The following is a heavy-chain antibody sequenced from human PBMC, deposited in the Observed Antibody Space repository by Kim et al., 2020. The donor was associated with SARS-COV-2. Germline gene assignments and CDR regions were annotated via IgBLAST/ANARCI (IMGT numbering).Heavy chain of an antibody. J-gene: IGHJ6*01. D-gene: IGHD2-2*02. CDR1: GFTFSSYA. CDR2: ISYDGSNK. Sequence: GGSLRLSCAASGFTFSSYAMHWVRQAPGKGLEWVAVISYDGSNKYYADSVKGRFTISRDNSKNTLYLQMNSLRAEDTAVYYCARDGSPYCSSTSCYTYY. V-gene: IGHV3-30-3*01. CDR3: ARDGSPYCSSTSCYTYY.